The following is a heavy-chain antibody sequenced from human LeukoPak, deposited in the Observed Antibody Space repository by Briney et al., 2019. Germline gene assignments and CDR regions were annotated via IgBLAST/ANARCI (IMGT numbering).Heavy chain of an antibody. Sequence: SETLSLTCTVSGGSVSSGDYYWIRIRQPQGQGPMWNGYIYWSRSTNSTPTLPGRITISVYTSKNYLYLRLSSVTATATAVYYCAIRLGGTYYFDYWGEGNLVTVSS. CDR1: GGSVSSGDYY. CDR2: IYWSRST. V-gene: IGHV4-30-4*01. CDR3: AIRLGGTYYFDY. J-gene: IGHJ4*02. D-gene: IGHD1-14*01.